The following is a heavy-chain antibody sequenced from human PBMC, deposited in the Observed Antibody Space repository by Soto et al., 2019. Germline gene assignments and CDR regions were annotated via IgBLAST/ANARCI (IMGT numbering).Heavy chain of an antibody. V-gene: IGHV4-31*03. Sequence: QVQLQESGPGLVKPSQTLSLTCTVSGGSISSVGYYWSWIRQHPGKGLEWIGYIYYSGSTYYNPSLESRVTISVDTSKNQFSLKLSSVTAADTAVYYCARGREDPRGEYYFDYWGQGTLVTVSS. CDR3: ARGREDPRGEYYFDY. CDR1: GGSISSVGYY. CDR2: IYYSGST. J-gene: IGHJ4*02. D-gene: IGHD3-16*01.